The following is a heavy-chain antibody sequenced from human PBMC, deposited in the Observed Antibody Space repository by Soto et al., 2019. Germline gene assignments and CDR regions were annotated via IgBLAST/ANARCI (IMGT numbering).Heavy chain of an antibody. J-gene: IGHJ6*02. Sequence: SVKVSCKASGGTFSSYAISWVRQAPGQGLEWMGIINPSGGSTSYAQKFQGRDTMTRETSTSTVYMELSSLRSEDTAVSYCARGHIRFLGWLNHYYYGMDVWGQGTTVTVSS. CDR2: INPSGGST. CDR1: GGTFSSYA. D-gene: IGHD3-3*01. CDR3: ARGHIRFLGWLNHYYYGMDV. V-gene: IGHV1-46*01.